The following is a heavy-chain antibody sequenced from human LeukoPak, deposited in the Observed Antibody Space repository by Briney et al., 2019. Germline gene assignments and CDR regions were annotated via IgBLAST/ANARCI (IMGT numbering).Heavy chain of an antibody. D-gene: IGHD3-22*01. CDR2: ISGSGGST. V-gene: IGHV3-23*01. Sequence: SCTASGGTFSSYAMSWVRQAPGKGLEWVSAISGSGGSTYYADSVKGRFTISRDNSKNTLYLQMNSPRAEDAAVYYCAKVDDSSGYYLGYFDYWGQGTLVTVSS. CDR1: GGTFSSYA. CDR3: AKVDDSSGYYLGYFDY. J-gene: IGHJ4*02.